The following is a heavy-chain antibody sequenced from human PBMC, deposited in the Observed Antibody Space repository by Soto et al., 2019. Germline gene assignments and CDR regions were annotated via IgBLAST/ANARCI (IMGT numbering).Heavy chain of an antibody. J-gene: IGHJ6*03. V-gene: IGHV1-46*01. CDR1: GYTFTSYY. Sequence: ASVKVSCKASGYTFTSYYMHWVRQALGQGLEWMGIINPSGGSTSYAQKFQGRVTMTRDTSTSTVYMELSSLRSEDTAVYYCARGSTSSGYRYYYYYMDVWGKGTTVTVSS. D-gene: IGHD3-22*01. CDR3: ARGSTSSGYRYYYYYMDV. CDR2: INPSGGST.